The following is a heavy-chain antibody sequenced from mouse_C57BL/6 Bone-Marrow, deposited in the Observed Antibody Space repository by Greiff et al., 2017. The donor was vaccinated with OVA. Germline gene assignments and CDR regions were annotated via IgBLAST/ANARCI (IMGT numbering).Heavy chain of an antibody. CDR3: AREDDGYYYFDY. D-gene: IGHD2-3*01. V-gene: IGHV1-75*01. J-gene: IGHJ2*01. CDR1: GYTFTDYY. CDR2: IFPGSGST. Sequence: VQLQQSGPELVKPGASVKISCTASGYTFTDYYINWVKQRPGQGLEWVGWIFPGSGSTYYNENIKGKATLTVDKSSSTAYMLLSSLTSEDSAVYFCAREDDGYYYFDYWGQGTTLTVSS.